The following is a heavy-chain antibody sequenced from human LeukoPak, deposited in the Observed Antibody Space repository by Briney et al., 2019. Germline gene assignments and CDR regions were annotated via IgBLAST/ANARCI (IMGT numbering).Heavy chain of an antibody. CDR1: GFTFSRSW. Sequence: PGGSLRLSCAASGFTFSRSWMHWVRQAPGKGLEWVSAISGSGGSTYYADSVKGRFTISRDNSKNTLYLQMNSLRAEDTAVYYCAKGPYYYDSSGYYYWGQGTLVTVSS. CDR2: ISGSGGST. D-gene: IGHD3-22*01. V-gene: IGHV3-23*01. CDR3: AKGPYYYDSSGYYY. J-gene: IGHJ4*02.